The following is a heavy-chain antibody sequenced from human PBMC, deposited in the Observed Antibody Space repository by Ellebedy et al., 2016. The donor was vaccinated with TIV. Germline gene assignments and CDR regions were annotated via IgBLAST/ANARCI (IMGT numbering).Heavy chain of an antibody. CDR2: ISAYNGNT. V-gene: IGHV1-18*04. D-gene: IGHD4-17*01. CDR3: ARDRLGTTVTPISWFDP. J-gene: IGHJ5*02. CDR1: GCTFTSYG. Sequence: ASVKVSCKASGCTFTSYGISWVRQAPGQGLEWMGWISAYNGNTNYAQKLQGRVTMTTDTSTSTAYMELRSLRSDDTAVYYCARDRLGTTVTPISWFDPWGQGTLVTVSS.